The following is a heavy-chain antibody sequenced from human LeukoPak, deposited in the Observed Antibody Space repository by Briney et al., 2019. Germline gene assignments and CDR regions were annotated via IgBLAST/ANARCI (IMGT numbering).Heavy chain of an antibody. CDR3: ASVVGGDGDFDY. CDR2: IIPILGIA. CDR1: GGTFSSYT. V-gene: IGHV1-69*02. Sequence: SVKVSCKASGGTFSSYTISWVRQAPGQGLEWMGRIIPILGIANYAQKFQGRVTITADKSTSTAYMELSSLRSEDTAVYYCASVVGGDGDFDYWGQGTLVTVSS. J-gene: IGHJ4*02. D-gene: IGHD2-15*01.